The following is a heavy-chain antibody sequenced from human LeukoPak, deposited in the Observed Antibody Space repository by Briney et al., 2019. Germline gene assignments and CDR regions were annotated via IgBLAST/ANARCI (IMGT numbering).Heavy chain of an antibody. J-gene: IGHJ4*02. CDR2: IYPGESIYASENT. CDR1: GVSISAYY. CDR3: ARDPTTVTTIFDS. V-gene: IGHV4-4*07. D-gene: IGHD4-17*01. Sequence: PSETLSLTCSVSGVSISAYYLSWIRQPAGKGLEWIGRIYPGESIYASENTNYNPSLKSRVSMSGDTSKNQVSLKLRSVTAADTAVYYCARDPTTVTTIFDSWGQGTLVTVSS.